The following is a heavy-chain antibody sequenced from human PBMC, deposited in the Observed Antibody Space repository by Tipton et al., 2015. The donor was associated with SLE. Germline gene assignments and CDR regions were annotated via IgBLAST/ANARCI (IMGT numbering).Heavy chain of an antibody. CDR1: GYSISSGSY. CDR3: AREGVGNWGLFFDY. CDR2: IYYSGRT. J-gene: IGHJ4*02. V-gene: IGHV4-38-2*02. D-gene: IGHD7-27*01. Sequence: TLSLTCAVSGYSISSGSYWGWIRQPPGKGLEWIGYIYYSGRTNYNPSLKSRVTISVDTSKNQFSLKLSSVTAADPAVYYCAREGVGNWGLFFDYWGQGTLVTVSS.